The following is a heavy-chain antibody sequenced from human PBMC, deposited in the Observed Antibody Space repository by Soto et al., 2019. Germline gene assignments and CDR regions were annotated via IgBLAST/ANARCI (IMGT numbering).Heavy chain of an antibody. Sequence: SETLSLTCTVSGGSISSSSYYWGWIRQPPGKGLKWIGSIYYSGSTYYNPSLKSRVTISVDTSKNQFSLKLSSVTAADTAVYYCARRWGRTFDYWGQGTLVTVS. J-gene: IGHJ4*02. CDR1: GGSISSSSYY. D-gene: IGHD7-27*01. V-gene: IGHV4-39*01. CDR2: IYYSGST. CDR3: ARRWGRTFDY.